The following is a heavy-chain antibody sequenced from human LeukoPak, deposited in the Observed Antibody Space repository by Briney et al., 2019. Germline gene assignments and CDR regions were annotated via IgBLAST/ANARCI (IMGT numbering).Heavy chain of an antibody. CDR2: IHGDGDNI. Sequence: PGGSLRLSCAASGFPFSIYAMYWVRQAPGKGLVWVARIHGDGDNISYADSVRGRFTISRDNAKDTLFLHMNSPRPEDTAVYYCARAQVGVPTDLWGQGTLVTVSS. D-gene: IGHD1-26*01. J-gene: IGHJ5*02. CDR3: ARAQVGVPTDL. CDR1: GFPFSIYA. V-gene: IGHV3-74*01.